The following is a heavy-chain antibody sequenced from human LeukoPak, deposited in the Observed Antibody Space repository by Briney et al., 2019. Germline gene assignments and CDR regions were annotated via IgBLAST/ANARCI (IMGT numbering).Heavy chain of an antibody. D-gene: IGHD5-18*01. J-gene: IGHJ4*02. Sequence: PGGSLRLSCAASGFTFNSYSMNWVRQAPGKGLEWVSSISSSSSYIYYADSVKGRVTISRDNANNSLYLEMNSLRAEDTAVYYCARDRVSTPMDAFDYWGQGTLVTVSS. CDR2: ISSSSSYI. CDR1: GFTFNSYS. CDR3: ARDRVSTPMDAFDY. V-gene: IGHV3-21*01.